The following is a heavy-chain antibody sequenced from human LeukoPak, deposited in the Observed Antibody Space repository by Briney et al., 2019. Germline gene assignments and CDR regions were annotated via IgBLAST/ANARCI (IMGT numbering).Heavy chain of an antibody. J-gene: IGHJ6*03. D-gene: IGHD6-13*01. CDR3: AKEYSSSWYRPYYYYYYYMDV. Sequence: GGSLRLSCAASGFTFSDYYMSWIRQAPGKGLEWVSYISSSGSTIYYADSVKGRFTISRDNAKNSLYLQMNSLRAEDTAVYYCAKEYSSSWYRPYYYYYYYMDVWGKGTTVTISS. CDR1: GFTFSDYY. CDR2: ISSSGSTI. V-gene: IGHV3-11*01.